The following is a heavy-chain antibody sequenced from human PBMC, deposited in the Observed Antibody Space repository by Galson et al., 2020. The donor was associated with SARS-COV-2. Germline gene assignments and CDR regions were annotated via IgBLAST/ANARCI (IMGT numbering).Heavy chain of an antibody. CDR2: VSYSGDNT. D-gene: IGHD2-15*01. CDR1: GFTFSSYA. CDR3: AKDSWYSGLFDY. Sequence: GGSLRLSCAASGFTFSSYAMSWVRQAPGKGLEWVSTVSYSGDNTYYAGSVRGRFTISRDSSKNTVYLQMNSLRAEDSAVYYCAKDSWYSGLFDYWGQGNPVTVSS. V-gene: IGHV3-23*01. J-gene: IGHJ4*02.